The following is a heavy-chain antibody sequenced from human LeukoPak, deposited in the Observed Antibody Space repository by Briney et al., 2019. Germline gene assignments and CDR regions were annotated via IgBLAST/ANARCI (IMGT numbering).Heavy chain of an antibody. V-gene: IGHV4-39*07. CDR2: IYHSGST. J-gene: IGHJ4*02. Sequence: PSETLSLTCVVSGGSISSSSYYWAWIRQPPGKGLEWLGSIYHSGSTYYSPSLKSRLTMSVDTSKNQFSLKLSSVTAADTAVYYCARYYGHFDYWGQGTLVTVSS. CDR3: ARYYGHFDY. CDR1: GGSISSSSYY. D-gene: IGHD4-17*01.